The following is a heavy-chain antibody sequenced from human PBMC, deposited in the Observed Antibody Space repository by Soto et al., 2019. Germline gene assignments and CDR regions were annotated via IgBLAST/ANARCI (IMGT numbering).Heavy chain of an antibody. D-gene: IGHD2-21*02. J-gene: IGHJ1*01. CDR3: ARTYCCDDCYCAYFQH. CDR1: GGSISSYY. V-gene: IGHV4-59*08. Sequence: SETLSHTCTVSGGSISSYYWSWIRQPPGKGLEWIGYIYYSGSTNYNPSLKSRVTISVDTSKNQFSLKLSSVTAADTAVYYCARTYCCDDCYCAYFQHCGQGTLVTVSS. CDR2: IYYSGST.